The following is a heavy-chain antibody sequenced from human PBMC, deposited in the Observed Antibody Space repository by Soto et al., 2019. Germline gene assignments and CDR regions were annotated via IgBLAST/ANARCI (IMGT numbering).Heavy chain of an antibody. Sequence: QVQLVESGGGVVQPGRSLRLSCVASGFTFSNFGMHWVRQAPGKGLEWVAVISYDGSNKYYADSVKGRFTISRDNSKNTLYLQMNSLRVEDTAVYYCARAEQWLVTPLNYWGQGTLVTVSS. CDR3: ARAEQWLVTPLNY. CDR1: GFTFSNFG. D-gene: IGHD6-19*01. J-gene: IGHJ4*02. V-gene: IGHV3-30*03. CDR2: ISYDGSNK.